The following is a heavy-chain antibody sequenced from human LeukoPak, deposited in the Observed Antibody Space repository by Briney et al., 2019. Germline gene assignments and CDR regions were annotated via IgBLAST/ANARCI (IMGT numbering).Heavy chain of an antibody. J-gene: IGHJ4*02. D-gene: IGHD3-22*01. CDR1: GGTFSSYT. CDR2: IIPILGIA. V-gene: IGHV1-69*02. CDR3: ARGLYYSSGYYTTFYYFDY. Sequence: GASLKVSCKASGGTFSSYTISWVRQAPGQGLEWIGKIIPILGIANYAQKFQGRVTITADKSTSTADMELSSLRSEDTAVYYCARGLYYSSGYYTTFYYFDYWGQGTLVTVSS.